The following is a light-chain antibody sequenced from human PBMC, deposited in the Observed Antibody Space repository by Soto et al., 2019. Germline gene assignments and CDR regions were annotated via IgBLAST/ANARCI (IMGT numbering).Light chain of an antibody. CDR1: SSDVGGYNY. J-gene: IGLJ1*01. CDR2: HVS. Sequence: QSALTQPASVSGSPGQSITISCTGTSSDVGGYNYVSWYQQHPAKVPKLMIYHVSNRPSGVSDRFSGSKSGNTASLTISGLQAEDEGDYYCYSYTISSTYVFGTGTKVTVL. V-gene: IGLV2-14*01. CDR3: YSYTISSTYV.